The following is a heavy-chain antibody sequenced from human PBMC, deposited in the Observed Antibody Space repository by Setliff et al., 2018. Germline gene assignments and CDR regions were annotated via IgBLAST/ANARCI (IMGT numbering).Heavy chain of an antibody. D-gene: IGHD3-22*01. CDR3: ARDDPNHYDVSGYSVGYFDY. CDR2: INHSGNT. V-gene: IGHV4-34*01. Sequence: SETLSLTCAVYSGSFSGYYWSWIRQPPGKGLEWIGEINHSGNTNYNPSLKSRVTISVDTSKNQISLKLSSVTAADTAVYFCARDDPNHYDVSGYSVGYFDYWGLGTPVTVS. J-gene: IGHJ4*02. CDR1: SGSFSGYY.